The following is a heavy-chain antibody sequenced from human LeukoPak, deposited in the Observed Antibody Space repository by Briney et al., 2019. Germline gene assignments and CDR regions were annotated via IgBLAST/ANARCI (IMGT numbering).Heavy chain of an antibody. V-gene: IGHV3-30*02. D-gene: IGHD3-22*01. J-gene: IGHJ4*02. Sequence: GGSLRLSCAASGFTFSSYGMHWVRQAPGKGLEWVAFIRYDGSNKYYADSVKGRFTISRDNSKNTLYLQMNSLRAEDTAVYYCANLNYDSIEVVLWGQGTLVTVSS. CDR3: ANLNYDSIEVVL. CDR2: IRYDGSNK. CDR1: GFTFSSYG.